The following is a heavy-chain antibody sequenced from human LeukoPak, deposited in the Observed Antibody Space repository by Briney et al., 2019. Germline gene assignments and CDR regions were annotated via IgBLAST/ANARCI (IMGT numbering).Heavy chain of an antibody. CDR3: ARTIRYGGYPKTYYFDY. J-gene: IGHJ4*02. Sequence: ASVKVSCKASGGTFSSYAINWVRQATGQGLEWMGWMNPNSGNTGYAQKFQGRVTMTRNTSISTAYMELSSLRSEDTAVYYCARTIRYGGYPKTYYFDYWGQGTLVTVSS. CDR1: GGTFSSYA. V-gene: IGHV1-8*02. D-gene: IGHD5-12*01. CDR2: MNPNSGNT.